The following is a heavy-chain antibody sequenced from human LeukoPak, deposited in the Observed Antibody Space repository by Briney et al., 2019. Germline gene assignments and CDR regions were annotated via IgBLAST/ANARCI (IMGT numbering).Heavy chain of an antibody. Sequence: GGSLRLSCAASGFTFSSYGMHWVRQAPGKGLEWVSAISGSGGSTYYADSVKGRFTISRDNSKNTLYLQMNSLKTEDTAVYYCTTDLLGYCSGGSCYSTSSNYYYYYMDVWGKGTTVTVSS. J-gene: IGHJ6*03. CDR1: GFTFSSYG. CDR2: ISGSGGST. CDR3: TTDLLGYCSGGSCYSTSSNYYYYYMDV. V-gene: IGHV3-23*01. D-gene: IGHD2-15*01.